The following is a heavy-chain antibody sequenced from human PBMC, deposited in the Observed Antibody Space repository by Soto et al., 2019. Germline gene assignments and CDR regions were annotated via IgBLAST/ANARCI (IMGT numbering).Heavy chain of an antibody. D-gene: IGHD6-19*01. CDR1: GFTFSSYS. Sequence: EVQLVESGGGLVKPGGSLRLSCTVSGFTFSSYSMNWVRQAPGKGLEWVSSITSTSSYMYYADSLKGRFTVSRDNAKTSLYLQMNSLRAEDTAVYYCARAVAGTPALGFDYWGQGTLVTVSS. CDR2: ITSTSSYM. J-gene: IGHJ4*02. CDR3: ARAVAGTPALGFDY. V-gene: IGHV3-21*01.